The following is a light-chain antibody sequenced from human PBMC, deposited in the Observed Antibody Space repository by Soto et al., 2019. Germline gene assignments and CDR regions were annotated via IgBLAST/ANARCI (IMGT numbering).Light chain of an antibody. V-gene: IGKV3-20*01. Sequence: EKVMTQSPGTLSGSPGGGSTRSCRASQSVGRNLAWYQQKPGQPPRLLILGASTRATGIADRFSGSGSGTDFTLTISRLEPEDFAVYYCQQYGDSLLTFGGGTKVDIK. CDR3: QQYGDSLLT. J-gene: IGKJ4*01. CDR2: GAS. CDR1: QSVGRN.